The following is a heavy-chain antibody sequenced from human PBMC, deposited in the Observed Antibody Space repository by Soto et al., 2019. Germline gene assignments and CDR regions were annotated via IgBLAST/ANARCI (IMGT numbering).Heavy chain of an antibody. Sequence: SLRLSCAASGFTFSSYGMHWVRQAPGKGLEWVAVISYDGSNKYYADSVKGRFTISRDNSKNTLYLQMNSLRAEDTAVYYCAKDRPFIVGAIFDYWGQGTLVTVSS. CDR1: GFTFSSYG. CDR2: ISYDGSNK. D-gene: IGHD1-26*01. V-gene: IGHV3-30*18. CDR3: AKDRPFIVGAIFDY. J-gene: IGHJ4*02.